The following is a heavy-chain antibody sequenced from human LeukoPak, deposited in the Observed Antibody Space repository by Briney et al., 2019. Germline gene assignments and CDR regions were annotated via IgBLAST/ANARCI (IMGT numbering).Heavy chain of an antibody. CDR2: IYYSGST. V-gene: IGHV4-39*07. D-gene: IGHD4-17*01. J-gene: IGHJ4*02. CDR1: GGSISSSSYY. Sequence: SETLSLTCTVTGGSISSSSYYWGWIRQPPGKGLEWIGSIYYSGSTYYNPSLKSRVTILVDTSKNQFSLKLSSVTAADTAVYFCARDYPLAYGVPGEASSDYWGQGTLVTVSS. CDR3: ARDYPLAYGVPGEASSDY.